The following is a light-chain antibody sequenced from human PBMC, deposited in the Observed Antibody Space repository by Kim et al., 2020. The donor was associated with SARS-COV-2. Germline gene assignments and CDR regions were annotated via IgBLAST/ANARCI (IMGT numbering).Light chain of an antibody. J-gene: IGKJ1*01. CDR3: QQYFNWPRT. CDR1: QSISSN. Sequence: EIVMTQSPATLSVSPGERATLSCRASQSISSNLAWYQQTPGQAPRLLIYGAFTRATSIPARFSGSGSGTEFTLTISSLQSEDFAIYYCQQYFNWPRTFGQGTKVEIK. V-gene: IGKV3-15*01. CDR2: GAF.